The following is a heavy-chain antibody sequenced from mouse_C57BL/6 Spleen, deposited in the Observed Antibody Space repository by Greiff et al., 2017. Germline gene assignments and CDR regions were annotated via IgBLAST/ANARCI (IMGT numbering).Heavy chain of an antibody. Sequence: VQLKQSGPELVKPGASVKISCKASGYSFTGYYMNWVKQSPEKSLEWIGEINPSTGGTTYNQKFKAKATLTVDKSSSTAYMQLKSLTSEDSAVYYCARSGELRLRGAWFAYWGQGTLVTVSA. V-gene: IGHV1-42*01. CDR3: ARSGELRLRGAWFAY. CDR2: INPSTGGT. J-gene: IGHJ3*01. D-gene: IGHD3-2*02. CDR1: GYSFTGYY.